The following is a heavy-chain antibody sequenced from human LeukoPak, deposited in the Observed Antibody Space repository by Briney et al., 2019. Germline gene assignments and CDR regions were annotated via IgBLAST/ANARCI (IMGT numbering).Heavy chain of an antibody. CDR2: ISGSGGST. CDR3: AKDFHDYGGNSWEY. CDR1: GVTFSSYA. Sequence: PGGSLRLSCAASGVTFSSYAMSWVRQAPGKGLEWVWDISGSGGSTYYADSVKGRFTISRDNSKNTLYLQMNSLRAEDTAVYYCAKDFHDYGGNSWEYWGQGTLVTVSS. D-gene: IGHD4-23*01. J-gene: IGHJ4*02. V-gene: IGHV3-23*01.